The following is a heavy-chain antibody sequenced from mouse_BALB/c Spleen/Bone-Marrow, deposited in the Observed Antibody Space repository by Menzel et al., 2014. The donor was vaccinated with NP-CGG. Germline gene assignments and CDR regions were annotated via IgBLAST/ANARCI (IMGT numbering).Heavy chain of an antibody. Sequence: QVHVKQSGAELGMPGASVKVSCKASGYTFTDNWIYWVKQRPGQGLEWIGAIDTSDSYTNFNQKFMGKASLTVDASSSTAYMQVSSLTSDDSAVYYCARGGHDFSLDYWGQGTSVTVSS. V-gene: IGHV1-69*01. CDR2: IDTSDSYT. CDR3: ARGGHDFSLDY. CDR1: GYTFTDNW. J-gene: IGHJ4*01. D-gene: IGHD2-4*01.